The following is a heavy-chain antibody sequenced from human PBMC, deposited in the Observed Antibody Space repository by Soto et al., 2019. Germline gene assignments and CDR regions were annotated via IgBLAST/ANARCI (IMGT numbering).Heavy chain of an antibody. CDR2: INYSGST. J-gene: IGHJ4*02. Sequence: SETLSLTCSVSGGSIRSNIYYWGWVRRAPGKGLEWIGDINYSGSTNYNPSLTSRVTMSLDTSKNQFSRKLSSVTAADTAVYYCARGLYYDRDPFDYWGQGTLVTVSA. D-gene: IGHD3-22*01. V-gene: IGHV4-61*05. CDR1: GGSIRSNIYY. CDR3: ARGLYYDRDPFDY.